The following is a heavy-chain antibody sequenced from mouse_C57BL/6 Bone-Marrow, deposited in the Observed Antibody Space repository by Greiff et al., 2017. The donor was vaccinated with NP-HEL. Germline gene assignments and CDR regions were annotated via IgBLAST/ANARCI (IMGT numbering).Heavy chain of an antibody. CDR3: IYYGSSFYAMDY. CDR1: GYTFTDYY. D-gene: IGHD1-1*01. CDR2: INPNNGGT. Sequence: VQLQQSGPELVKPGASVKISCKASGYTFTDYYMNWVKQSHGKSLEWIGDINPNNGGTSYNQKFKGKATLTVDKSSSTAYMELRSLTSEDSAVYYCIYYGSSFYAMDYWGQGTSVTVSS. J-gene: IGHJ4*01. V-gene: IGHV1-26*01.